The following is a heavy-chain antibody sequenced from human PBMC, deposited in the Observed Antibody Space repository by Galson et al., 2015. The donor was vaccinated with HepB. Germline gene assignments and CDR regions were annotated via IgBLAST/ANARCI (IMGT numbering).Heavy chain of an antibody. CDR1: DKSSIRNG. J-gene: IGHJ4*02. Sequence: SVKVSCKASDKSSIRNGITWVRRAPGQGLEWMGWVTGDNDNTIYAQKFQGRVTMTTDTSTNTAYMEARSLRSDDTAVYYCARVEMDYSDSSGPLGIFYFDYWGQGTLVTVSS. V-gene: IGHV1-18*04. CDR2: VTGDNDNT. CDR3: ARVEMDYSDSSGPLGIFYFDY. D-gene: IGHD3-22*01.